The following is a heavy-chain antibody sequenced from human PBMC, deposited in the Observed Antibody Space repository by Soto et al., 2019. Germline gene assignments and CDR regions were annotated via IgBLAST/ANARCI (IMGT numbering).Heavy chain of an antibody. V-gene: IGHV4-30-4*01. CDR2: IYYSGST. Sequence: QVQLQESGPGLVKPSQTLSLTCTVSGGSISSGDYYWSWIRQPPGKGLEWIGYIYYSGSTYYNPSLKSRVTIXXDXSRXQFSLKLSSVTAADTAVYYCARRRATVTTRRYFDLWGRGTLVTVSS. D-gene: IGHD4-17*01. CDR3: ARRRATVTTRRYFDL. J-gene: IGHJ2*01. CDR1: GGSISSGDYY.